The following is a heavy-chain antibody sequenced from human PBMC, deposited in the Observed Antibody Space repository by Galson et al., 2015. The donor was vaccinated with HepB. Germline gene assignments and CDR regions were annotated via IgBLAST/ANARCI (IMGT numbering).Heavy chain of an antibody. CDR2: IIPIFGTA. V-gene: IGHV1-69*06. CDR1: GGTFSSYA. Sequence: SVKVSCKASGGTFSSYAISWVRQAPGQGLEWMGGIIPIFGTANYAQKFQGRVTITADKSTSTAYMELSSLRSEDTAVYYCARDRITIFGVASGWFDPWGQGTLVTVSS. CDR3: ARDRITIFGVASGWFDP. D-gene: IGHD3-3*01. J-gene: IGHJ5*02.